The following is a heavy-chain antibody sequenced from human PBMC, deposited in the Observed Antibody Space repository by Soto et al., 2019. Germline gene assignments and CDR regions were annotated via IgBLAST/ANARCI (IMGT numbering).Heavy chain of an antibody. J-gene: IGHJ6*02. Sequence: QVQLVQSGAEVKKPGSSVKVSCKASGGTFSSFTISWVRQAPGQGLEWMGGIIPIYGTAYYAQKFQGRVTITADASTSTGYMELSSLRSKDTAVSNCSRARRADRECYFYSAMDVWGQGTTVTVSS. CDR3: SRARRADRECYFYSAMDV. CDR2: IIPIYGTA. CDR1: GGTFSSFT. V-gene: IGHV1-69*01.